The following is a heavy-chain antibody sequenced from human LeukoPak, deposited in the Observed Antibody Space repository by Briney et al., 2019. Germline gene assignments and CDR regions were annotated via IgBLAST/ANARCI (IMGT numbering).Heavy chain of an antibody. D-gene: IGHD3-22*01. Sequence: SETLSLTCTVSGGSISSSSYYWGWIRQPPGKGLEWIGSIYYSGSTYYNPSLKSRVTISVDTSKNQFSLKLSSVTAADSAVYYCASLRREGTVVVRAHDAFDIWGQGTMVTVSS. CDR1: GGSISSSSYY. J-gene: IGHJ3*02. V-gene: IGHV4-39*01. CDR2: IYYSGST. CDR3: ASLRREGTVVVRAHDAFDI.